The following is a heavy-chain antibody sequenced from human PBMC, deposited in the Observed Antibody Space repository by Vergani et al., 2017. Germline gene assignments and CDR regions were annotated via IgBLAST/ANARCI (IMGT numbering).Heavy chain of an antibody. Sequence: EVQLVQSGAEVKKPGESLKISCKGSGYSFTSYWISWVRQMPGKGLEWMGRIDPSDSYTNYSPSFQGHVTISADKSISTAYLQWSSLKASDTAMYYCARDGREVGATLYYYYYMDVWGKGTTVTVSS. CDR3: ARDGREVGATLYYYYYMDV. CDR2: IDPSDSYT. V-gene: IGHV5-10-1*01. CDR1: GYSFTSYW. D-gene: IGHD1-26*01. J-gene: IGHJ6*03.